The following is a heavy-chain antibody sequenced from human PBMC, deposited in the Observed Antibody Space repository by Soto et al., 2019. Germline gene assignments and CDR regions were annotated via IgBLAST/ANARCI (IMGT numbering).Heavy chain of an antibody. CDR2: INHSGST. D-gene: IGHD4-17*01. J-gene: IGHJ5*02. CDR3: ARCTFYTVTTRTPNWFDP. V-gene: IGHV4-34*01. CDR1: GGSFSGYY. Sequence: SETLSLTCAVYGGSFSGYYWSWIRQPPGKGLEWIGEINHSGSTNYNPSLKSRVTISVDTSKYQFSLKLSSVTAADTAVYYCARCTFYTVTTRTPNWFDPWGQGTLVTVSS.